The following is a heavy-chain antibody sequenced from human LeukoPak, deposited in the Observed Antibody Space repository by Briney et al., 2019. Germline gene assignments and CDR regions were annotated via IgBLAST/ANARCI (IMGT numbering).Heavy chain of an antibody. D-gene: IGHD3-10*01. Sequence: GGSLRLSCAASGLTFSSYGMHWVRQAPGKGLEWVAVISYDGSNKYYADSVKGRFTISRDNSKNTLYLQMNSLRAEDTAVYYCAKEYGSGSYRTAEYYYYGMDVWGQGTTVTVSS. CDR3: AKEYGSGSYRTAEYYYYGMDV. CDR2: ISYDGSNK. CDR1: GLTFSSYG. V-gene: IGHV3-30*18. J-gene: IGHJ6*02.